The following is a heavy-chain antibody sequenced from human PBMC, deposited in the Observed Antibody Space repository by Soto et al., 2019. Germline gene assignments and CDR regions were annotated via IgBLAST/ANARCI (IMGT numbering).Heavy chain of an antibody. CDR2: ISDGGDLT. J-gene: IGHJ3*02. CDR1: GFAFTGHP. CDR3: ARRVIGISRAFEI. D-gene: IGHD3-3*02. V-gene: IGHV3-23*01. Sequence: VQLLESGGGLAQPGGSLRLSCAASGFAFTGHPMSWVRQAPEKGLEWVAGISDGGDLTYNADSVKGRFTISRDKSRNTPYLQMNSLRAEDTAVYYCARRVIGISRAFEIWGQGTMVTFAS.